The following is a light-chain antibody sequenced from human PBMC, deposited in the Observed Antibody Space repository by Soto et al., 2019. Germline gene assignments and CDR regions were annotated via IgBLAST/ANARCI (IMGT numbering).Light chain of an antibody. CDR1: SSDIGAYDY. Sequence: QSFLTQPASLSGSPGQSITISCTGTSSDIGAYDYVSWFQQHPGKAPKLMISEVNNRPSGVSNRFSGSKSGNTAYLTISGLQVEDEAEYFCVSFTTTXTHVVGTGTKVXV. V-gene: IGLV2-14*01. CDR3: VSFTTTXTHV. J-gene: IGLJ1*01. CDR2: EVN.